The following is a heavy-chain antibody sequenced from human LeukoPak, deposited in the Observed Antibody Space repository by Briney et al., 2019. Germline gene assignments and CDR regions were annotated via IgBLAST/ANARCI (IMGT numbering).Heavy chain of an antibody. CDR2: IRSKTYGGTT. CDR3: SRGNSYYSNSPIDY. D-gene: IGHD4-11*01. Sequence: GRSLRLSCTASGFSFGDHAMTWVRQAPGEGLEWVGFIRSKTYGGTTEYAASVRGRFTISRDDSKSIAYLQMNSLKTEDTAVYHCSRGNSYYSNSPIDYWGQGTLVTVSS. CDR1: GFSFGDHA. V-gene: IGHV3-49*04. J-gene: IGHJ4*02.